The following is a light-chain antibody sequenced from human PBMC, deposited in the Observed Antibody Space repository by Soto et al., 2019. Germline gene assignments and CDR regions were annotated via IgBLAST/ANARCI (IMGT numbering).Light chain of an antibody. CDR3: QXYNNWPRGT. J-gene: IGKJ1*01. V-gene: IGKV3-15*01. CDR1: QSVSSN. CDR2: GAS. Sequence: EIVMTQSPAXLSVSPGXRAXXSCRPIQSVSSNLAWYQQKPGQAPRLLIYGASTRSTGIPARFSGSGSGTEFTLTISSLQSEDFAVYYCQXYNNWPRGTFGXGTKVDIK.